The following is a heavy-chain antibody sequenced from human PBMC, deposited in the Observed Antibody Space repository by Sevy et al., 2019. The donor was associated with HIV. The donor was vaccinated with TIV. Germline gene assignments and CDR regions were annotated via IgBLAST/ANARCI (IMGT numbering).Heavy chain of an antibody. CDR1: GFTFSSYS. CDR3: AIVPMVGRVGMDV. Sequence: GGSLRLSCAASGFTFSSYSINWVRRAPGKGLEWVSAISSNSAYIHYADSVKGRFIISRDNAKNSLYLQMNSLRAEDMAVYYCAIVPMVGRVGMDVWGQGTTVTVSS. V-gene: IGHV3-21*01. J-gene: IGHJ6*02. CDR2: ISSNSAYI. D-gene: IGHD3-10*01.